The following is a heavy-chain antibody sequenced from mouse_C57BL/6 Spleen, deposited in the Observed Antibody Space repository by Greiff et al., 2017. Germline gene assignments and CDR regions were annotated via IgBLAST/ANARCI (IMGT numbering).Heavy chain of an antibody. CDR2: ISYDGSN. CDR1: GYSITSGYY. CDR3: ARYIGAMDY. V-gene: IGHV3-6*01. J-gene: IGHJ4*01. Sequence: EVKLMESGPGLVKPSQSLSLTCSVTGYSITSGYYWNWIRQFPGNKLEWMGYISYDGSNNYNPSLKNRISITRDTSKNQFFLKLNSVTTEDTATYYCARYIGAMDYWGQGTSVTVSS.